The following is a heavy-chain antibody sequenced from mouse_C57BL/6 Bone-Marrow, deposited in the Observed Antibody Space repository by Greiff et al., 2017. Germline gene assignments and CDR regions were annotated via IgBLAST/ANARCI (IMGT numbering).Heavy chain of an antibody. Sequence: VQLVESGPGLVQPSQSLSITCTVSGFSLTSYGVHWVRQSPGKGLEWLGVIWSGGSTDYNAAFISRLSISKDNSKSQVFFKMNSLQADDTAIYYCAGGDYYGSGAYFDYWGQGTTLTVSS. J-gene: IGHJ2*01. V-gene: IGHV2-2*01. D-gene: IGHD1-1*01. CDR2: IWSGGST. CDR1: GFSLTSYG. CDR3: AGGDYYGSGAYFDY.